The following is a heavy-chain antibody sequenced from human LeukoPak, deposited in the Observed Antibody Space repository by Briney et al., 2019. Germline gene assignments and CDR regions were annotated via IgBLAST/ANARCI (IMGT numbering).Heavy chain of an antibody. J-gene: IGHJ4*02. Sequence: GGSLRLSCAASGFTFSDYYMSWIRQAPGKGLEWVSYISSSGSTIYYADSVKGRFTISRDNAKNSLYLQMNSLRAEDTAVYYCTTDSLFYGANSGREDYWGQGTLVTVSS. V-gene: IGHV3-11*01. D-gene: IGHD4-23*01. CDR3: TTDSLFYGANSGREDY. CDR1: GFTFSDYY. CDR2: ISSSGSTI.